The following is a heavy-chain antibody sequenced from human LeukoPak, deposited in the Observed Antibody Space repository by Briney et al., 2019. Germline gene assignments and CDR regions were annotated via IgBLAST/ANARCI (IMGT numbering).Heavy chain of an antibody. J-gene: IGHJ3*02. V-gene: IGHV3-20*04. CDR3: ARELYYYDSSGLDI. D-gene: IGHD3-22*01. Sequence: PGGSLRLSCAASGFTFSSYWMSWVRQAPGKGLEWVSGINWNGGSTGYADSVKGRFTISRDNAKNSLYLQMNSLRAEDTALYYCARELYYYDSSGLDIWGQGTMVTVSS. CDR1: GFTFSSYW. CDR2: INWNGGST.